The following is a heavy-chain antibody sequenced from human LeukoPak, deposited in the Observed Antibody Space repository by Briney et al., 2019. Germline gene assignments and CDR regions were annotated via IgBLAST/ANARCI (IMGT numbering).Heavy chain of an antibody. D-gene: IGHD2-2*02. J-gene: IGHJ6*04. CDR2: VYYSGST. Sequence: SETLSLTCTVSGGSISTYYWSWIRQPPGKGLEWIGYVYYSGSTNYNPSLKSRVTISVDTSKNQFSLKLNSVTAADTAVYYCARDRIVVVPAAITLYYYYGMDVWGKGTTVTVSS. CDR3: ARDRIVVVPAAITLYYYYGMDV. V-gene: IGHV4-59*01. CDR1: GGSISTYY.